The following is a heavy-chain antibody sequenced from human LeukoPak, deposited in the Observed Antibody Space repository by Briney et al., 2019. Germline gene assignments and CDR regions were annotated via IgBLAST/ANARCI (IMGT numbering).Heavy chain of an antibody. V-gene: IGHV3-7*01. CDR2: ISPGGSSR. CDR1: WLTITNYW. CDR3: ARDSLGDLDF. Sequence: GGSLRLSCAVSWLTITNYWMAWVRQAPGKGLEWVANISPGGSSRNYMDSVKGRFTISRDNAKNSLHLQLNSLRGEDSAVYYCARDSLGDLDFWGQGTLVTVSS. J-gene: IGHJ4*02.